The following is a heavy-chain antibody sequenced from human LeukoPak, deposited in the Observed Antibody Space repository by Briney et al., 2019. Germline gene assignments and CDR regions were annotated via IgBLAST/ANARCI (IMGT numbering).Heavy chain of an antibody. V-gene: IGHV3-53*01. Sequence: GGSLRLSCAASGFTVSSNYMRWVRQAPGKGLEWVSVIYSGGSTYYADSVKGRFTIPRDSSKNTLNLQMNSLRAEDTAVYYCARDVSYGPSDFDNWGQGTLVTVSS. CDR2: IYSGGST. J-gene: IGHJ4*02. D-gene: IGHD5-18*01. CDR1: GFTVSSNY. CDR3: ARDVSYGPSDFDN.